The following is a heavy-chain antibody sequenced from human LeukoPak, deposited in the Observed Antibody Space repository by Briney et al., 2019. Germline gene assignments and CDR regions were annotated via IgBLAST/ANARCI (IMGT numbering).Heavy chain of an antibody. V-gene: IGHV4-4*02. D-gene: IGHD4-17*01. CDR3: AGGDYGDYTFDP. J-gene: IGHJ5*02. CDR2: IYHSGST. Sequence: SETLSLTCAVSGGSISSSNWWSWVRQPPGKGLEWIGEIYHSGSTNYNPSLKSRVTISVDKSKNQFSLKLSSVTAADTAVYYCAGGDYGDYTFDPWAREPWSPSPQ. CDR1: GGSISSSNW.